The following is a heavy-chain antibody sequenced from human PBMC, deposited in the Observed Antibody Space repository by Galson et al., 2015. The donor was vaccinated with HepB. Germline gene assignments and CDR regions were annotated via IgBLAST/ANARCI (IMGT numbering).Heavy chain of an antibody. CDR2: ISSSSSYI. Sequence: SLRLSCAASGFTFSSYSMNWVRQAPGKGLEWVSSISSSSSYIYYADSVKGRFTISRDNAKNSLYLQMNSLRAEDTAVYYCAKDPGGSGWYRVGHNWFDPWGQGTLVTVSS. D-gene: IGHD6-19*01. J-gene: IGHJ5*02. CDR3: AKDPGGSGWYRVGHNWFDP. CDR1: GFTFSSYS. V-gene: IGHV3-21*01.